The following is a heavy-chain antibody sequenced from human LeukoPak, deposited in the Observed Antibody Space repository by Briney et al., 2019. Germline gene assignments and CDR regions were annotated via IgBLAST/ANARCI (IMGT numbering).Heavy chain of an antibody. D-gene: IGHD6-13*01. Sequence: GGSLRLSCAAPGLTLSDNYMSWVRQAPGKGLEWVSVIYNTGSTYYADSVKGRFTISRDNSKNTMYLQMNSLRVEDTAVYYCTRVSSWFLDYRGQGVLVSVSS. CDR1: GLTLSDNY. V-gene: IGHV3-53*01. J-gene: IGHJ4*02. CDR2: IYNTGST. CDR3: TRVSSWFLDY.